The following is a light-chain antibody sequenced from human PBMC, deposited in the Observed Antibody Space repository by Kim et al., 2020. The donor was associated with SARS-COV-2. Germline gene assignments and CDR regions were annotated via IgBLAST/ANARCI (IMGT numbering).Light chain of an antibody. CDR3: QQTYRLPIT. Sequence: DIQMTQSPTSLSASVGDRVTITCRATQTVYSHLNWYQQQPGKAPKLLVYAASTLHRGVPSRFRGRGFGTSFTLTIKSLQPEDFATYYCQQTYRLPITFGQGTRLEIK. V-gene: IGKV1-39*01. CDR2: AAS. CDR1: QTVYSH. J-gene: IGKJ5*01.